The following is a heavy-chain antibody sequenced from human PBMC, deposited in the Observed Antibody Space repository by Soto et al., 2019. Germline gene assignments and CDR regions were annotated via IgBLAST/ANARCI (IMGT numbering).Heavy chain of an antibody. J-gene: IGHJ5*02. CDR3: ARAPDYYDSTPQPGPWFDP. Sequence: PSETQSLTCTVSGGSISGYYWNWIRKQTGKGLEWIGYIYHNGSTYYNPSLKSRVTISVDTSKNQFSLKLSSVTAADTAVYYCARAPDYYDSTPQPGPWFDPWGQGTLVTVSS. CDR1: GGSISGYY. V-gene: IGHV4-59*12. CDR2: IYHNGST. D-gene: IGHD3-22*01.